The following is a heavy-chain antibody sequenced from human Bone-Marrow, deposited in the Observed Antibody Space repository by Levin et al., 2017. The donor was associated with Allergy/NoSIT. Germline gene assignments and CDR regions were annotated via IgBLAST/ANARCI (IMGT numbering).Heavy chain of an antibody. CDR1: GFTFNDYY. V-gene: IGHV3-11*01. J-gene: IGHJ6*02. Sequence: GGSLRLSCAASGFTFNDYYMNWIRQAPGKGLEWVSYINSGGGTTYYADSVKGRFTISRDNAKNSLSLQMNSLRDEDTAVYYCARGKMVRGVLIYHYTGMDVWGQGTTVTVSS. CDR2: INSGGGTT. CDR3: ARGKMVRGVLIYHYTGMDV. D-gene: IGHD3-10*01.